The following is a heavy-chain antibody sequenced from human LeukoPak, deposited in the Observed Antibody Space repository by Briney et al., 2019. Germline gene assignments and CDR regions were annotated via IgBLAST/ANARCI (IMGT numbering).Heavy chain of an antibody. Sequence: SETLSLTCTVSGGSLSGYYWSWIRQSPGKSPEWIEYIHYTGTTNFNPSLKSRVTMSIDTSKNQFSLRLSSVTAADTAMYYCARERTRKSGSYYKWGQGTLVTVSS. CDR1: GGSLSGYY. V-gene: IGHV4-59*01. J-gene: IGHJ4*02. CDR3: ARERTRKSGSYYK. CDR2: IHYTGTT. D-gene: IGHD1-26*01.